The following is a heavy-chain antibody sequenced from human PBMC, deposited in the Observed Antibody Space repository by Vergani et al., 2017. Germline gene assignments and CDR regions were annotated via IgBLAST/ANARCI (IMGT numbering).Heavy chain of an antibody. D-gene: IGHD5-12*01. V-gene: IGHV2-70*01. CDR2: IDWNDNK. CDR1: GFSILTSEMC. CDR3: ARIRRRGRSGYDIFDF. J-gene: IGHJ4*02. Sequence: QVTLRESGPALVKPTQTLTLTCTFSGFSILTSEMCVSWIRQPQGKALEWLALIDWNDNKYFNTSLKTRLTISKDASKNQVVLTMTNMDPVDTATYYCARIRRRGRSGYDIFDFWGQGILVTVAS.